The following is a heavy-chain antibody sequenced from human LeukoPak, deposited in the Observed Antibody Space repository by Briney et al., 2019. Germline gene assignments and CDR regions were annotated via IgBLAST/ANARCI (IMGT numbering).Heavy chain of an antibody. Sequence: SVKVSCKASGGTFSSYTISWVRQAPGQGLEWMGRIIPILGIANYAQKFQGRVTITADKSTSTGYMELSSLRSEDTAVYYCARGGDKGWFDPWGQGTLVTVSS. CDR3: ARGGDKGWFDP. D-gene: IGHD4-17*01. J-gene: IGHJ5*02. CDR2: IIPILGIA. CDR1: GGTFSSYT. V-gene: IGHV1-69*02.